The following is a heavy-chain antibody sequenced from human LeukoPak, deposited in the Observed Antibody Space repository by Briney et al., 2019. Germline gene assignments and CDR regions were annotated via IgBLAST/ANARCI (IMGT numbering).Heavy chain of an antibody. D-gene: IGHD3-3*01. J-gene: IGHJ4*02. CDR1: GITVSSNY. V-gene: IGHV3-66*02. Sequence: GGSLRLSCAASGITVSSNYMSWVRQAPGKGLEWVSDTYSGGSTYYSDSVKGRFTISRDNSEKTLHLLMNSLRPEDTAVYYCARAGPLWSAYYPEYWGQGTLVTVSS. CDR3: ARAGPLWSAYYPEY. CDR2: TYSGGST.